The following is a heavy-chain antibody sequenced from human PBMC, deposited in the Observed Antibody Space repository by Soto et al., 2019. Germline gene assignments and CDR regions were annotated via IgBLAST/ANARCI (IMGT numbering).Heavy chain of an antibody. CDR3: AKDPGIAAAGTPKNWFDP. Sequence: PGGSLRLSCAASGFTFSSYAMSWVLQAPGKGLEWVSAISGSGGSTYYADSVKGRFTISRENSKNTLYLQMNRLRAEDTAVYYCAKDPGIAAAGTPKNWFDPWGQGTLVTVSS. CDR2: ISGSGGST. V-gene: IGHV3-23*01. CDR1: GFTFSSYA. J-gene: IGHJ5*02. D-gene: IGHD6-13*01.